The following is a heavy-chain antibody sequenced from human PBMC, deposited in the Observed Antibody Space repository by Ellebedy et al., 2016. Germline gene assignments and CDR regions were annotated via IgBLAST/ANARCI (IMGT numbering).Heavy chain of an antibody. V-gene: IGHV1-18*01. J-gene: IGHJ5*02. CDR1: GYTFTSYG. D-gene: IGHD5-12*01. Sequence: ASVKVSCKASGYTFTSYGISWVRQAPGQGLEWMGWISAYNGKTNYAQKLQGRVTMTTDTSTSTAYMELRSLRSDDTAVYYCARDFKGGYGSRPNWFDPWGQGTLVTVSS. CDR2: ISAYNGKT. CDR3: ARDFKGGYGSRPNWFDP.